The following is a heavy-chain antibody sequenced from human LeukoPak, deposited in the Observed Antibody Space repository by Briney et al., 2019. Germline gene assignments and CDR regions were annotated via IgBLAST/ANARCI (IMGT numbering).Heavy chain of an antibody. CDR1: GFTFENYA. J-gene: IGHJ4*02. V-gene: IGHV3-23*01. CDR2: ITDSGGTT. Sequence: GGSLRLSCVGSGFTFENYAMSWVRQAPGKGLEWVSAITDSGGTTYYADSVKGRFTISRDNSKNTLYLQMNSLRAEDTAVYYCARVGDCTNGICYTADFDYWGQGTLVTVSS. D-gene: IGHD2-8*01. CDR3: ARVGDCTNGICYTADFDY.